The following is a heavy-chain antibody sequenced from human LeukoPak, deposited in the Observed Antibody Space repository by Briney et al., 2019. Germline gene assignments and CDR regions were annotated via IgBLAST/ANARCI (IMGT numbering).Heavy chain of an antibody. CDR2: ISYDGSNK. CDR3: ARDWHRYCSGGSCYSNWFDP. Sequence: PGGSLRLSCAASGFTFSSYAMHWVRQAPGKGLERVAVISYDGSNKYYADSVKGRFTISRDNSKNTLYLQMNSLRAEDTAVYYCARDWHRYCSGGSCYSNWFDPWGQGTLVTVSS. CDR1: GFTFSSYA. J-gene: IGHJ5*02. D-gene: IGHD2-15*01. V-gene: IGHV3-30*01.